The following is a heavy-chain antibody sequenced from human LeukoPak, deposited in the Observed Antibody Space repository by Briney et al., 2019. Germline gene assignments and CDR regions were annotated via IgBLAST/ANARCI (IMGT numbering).Heavy chain of an antibody. CDR2: ISSSGSTI. V-gene: IGHV3-48*03. CDR1: GFTFSSYE. J-gene: IGHJ4*02. CDR3: ARDDRDGYNWAWFDY. D-gene: IGHD5-24*01. Sequence: GGSLRLSCGASGFTFSSYEMNWVRQAPGKGVEWVSYISSSGSTIYYAESEKGRFTISRDNGKNSLYLQMNSLRAEDTAVYYCARDDRDGYNWAWFDYWGQGTLVTVSS.